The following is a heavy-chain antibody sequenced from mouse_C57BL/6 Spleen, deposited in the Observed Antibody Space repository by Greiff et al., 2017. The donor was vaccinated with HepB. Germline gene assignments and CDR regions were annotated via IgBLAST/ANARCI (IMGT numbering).Heavy chain of an antibody. CDR2: IHPNSGST. D-gene: IGHD2-2*01. Sequence: QVQLQQPGAELVKPGASVKLSCKASGYTFTSYWMHWVKQRPGQGLEWIGMIHPNSGSTNYNEKFKSKATLTVDKSSSTAYMQLSSLTSEDSAVYYCARVGGYDGYYFDYWGQGTTLTVSS. V-gene: IGHV1-64*01. J-gene: IGHJ2*01. CDR3: ARVGGYDGYYFDY. CDR1: GYTFTSYW.